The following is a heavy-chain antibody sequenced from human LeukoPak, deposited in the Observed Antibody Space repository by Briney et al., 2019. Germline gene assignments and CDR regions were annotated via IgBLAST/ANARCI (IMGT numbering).Heavy chain of an antibody. CDR3: ARELGYCSSTSCYGYYYYMDV. J-gene: IGHJ6*03. CDR1: GYTFTSYG. CDR2: ISAYNGNT. D-gene: IGHD2-2*01. V-gene: IGHV1-18*01. Sequence: GASVKVSCKASGYTFTSYGISWVRQAPGQGLEWMGWISAYNGNTNYAQKLQGRVTMTTDTSTSTAYMELRSLRSDDTAVYYCARELGYCSSTSCYGYYYYMDVWGKGTTVTVSS.